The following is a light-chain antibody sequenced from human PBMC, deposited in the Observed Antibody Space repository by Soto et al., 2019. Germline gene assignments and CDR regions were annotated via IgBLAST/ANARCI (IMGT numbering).Light chain of an antibody. J-gene: IGKJ1*01. Sequence: EIVLTQSRDSLPFSPGERCTLSCRASQSVTSTYLAWYQHRPGLSPRLLIYAAYSRATGIPDRFSGSGSGTDFTLTISRLEPEDFAVYYCQQYGRSPQTFGQGTKVDIK. CDR2: AAY. V-gene: IGKV3-20*01. CDR3: QQYGRSPQT. CDR1: QSVTSTY.